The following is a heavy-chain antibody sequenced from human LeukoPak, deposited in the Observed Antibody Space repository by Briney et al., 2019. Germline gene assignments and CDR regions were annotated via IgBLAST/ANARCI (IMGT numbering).Heavy chain of an antibody. Sequence: KSSETLSLTCGVYGGSFSDYYWSWIRQPPGKGLEWIGEINHRGSTNYNPSLKSRVTISVDTSKNQFSLKLSSVTAADTAVYYCARPLYSWNNVYYYWGQGTLVTVSS. D-gene: IGHD1-1*01. CDR2: INHRGST. CDR1: GGSFSDYY. J-gene: IGHJ4*02. CDR3: ARPLYSWNNVYYY. V-gene: IGHV4-34*01.